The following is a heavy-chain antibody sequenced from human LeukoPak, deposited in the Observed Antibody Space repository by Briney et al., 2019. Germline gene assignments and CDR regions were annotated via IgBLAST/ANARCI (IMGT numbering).Heavy chain of an antibody. V-gene: IGHV4-61*02. Sequence: PSQTLSLTCIVSGGSISSGSYYWSWIRQPAGKGLEWIGRIYTSGSTNYNPSLKSRVTISVDTSKNQFSLKLSSVTAADTAVYYCARAFIAVARDAFDIWGQGTMVTVSS. J-gene: IGHJ3*02. CDR2: IYTSGST. CDR3: ARAFIAVARDAFDI. CDR1: GGSISSGSYY. D-gene: IGHD6-19*01.